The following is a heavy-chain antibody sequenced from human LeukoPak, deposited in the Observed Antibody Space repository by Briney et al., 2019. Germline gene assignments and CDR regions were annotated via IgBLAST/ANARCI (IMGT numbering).Heavy chain of an antibody. CDR2: INPNSGDT. Sequence: GASVKVSCKASGYTFTGYYIHWVRQAPGQGLEWMGSINPNSGDTNYVQKFQGRVTMTRDTSISTTYMEMNRLRSDDTAVYYCARDQYCIGGNCFPYFYYWGQGTLVTVSS. CDR1: GYTFTGYY. CDR3: ARDQYCIGGNCFPYFYY. V-gene: IGHV1-2*02. J-gene: IGHJ4*02. D-gene: IGHD2-15*01.